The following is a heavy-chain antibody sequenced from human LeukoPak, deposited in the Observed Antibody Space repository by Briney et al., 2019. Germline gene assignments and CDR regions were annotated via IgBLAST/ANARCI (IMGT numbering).Heavy chain of an antibody. V-gene: IGHV3-48*01. D-gene: IGHD2-2*01. Sequence: GGSLRLSCAASGFTFSSYSMNWVRQAPGKGLEWVSYISSSSSTIYYADSVKGRFTISIDNAKNSLYLQMNSLRAEDTAVYYCAREGGYCSSTSCPPPGDYWGQGTLVTVSS. CDR1: GFTFSSYS. CDR2: ISSSSSTI. J-gene: IGHJ4*02. CDR3: AREGGYCSSTSCPPPGDY.